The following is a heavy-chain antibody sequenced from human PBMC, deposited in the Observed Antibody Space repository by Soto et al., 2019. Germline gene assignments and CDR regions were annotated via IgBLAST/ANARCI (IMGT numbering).Heavy chain of an antibody. Sequence: ASGKVSCKASGYTFTGYYMHWVRQAPGQGLEWMGWINPNSGGTNYAQKFQGWVTMTRDTSISTAHMELSRLRSDDTAVYYCARDYYGSGSYYNYGMDVWGQGTTVTVSS. V-gene: IGHV1-2*04. CDR2: INPNSGGT. CDR1: GYTFTGYY. D-gene: IGHD3-10*01. CDR3: ARDYYGSGSYYNYGMDV. J-gene: IGHJ6*02.